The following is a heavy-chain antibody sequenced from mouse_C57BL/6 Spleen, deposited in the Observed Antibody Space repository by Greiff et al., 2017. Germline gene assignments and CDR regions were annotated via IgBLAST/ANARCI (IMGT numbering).Heavy chain of an antibody. Sequence: QVQLQQPGAELVRPGTSVKLSCKASGYTFTSYWMHWVKQRPGQGLEWIGVIDPSDSYTNYNQKFKGKATLTVDTSSSTAYMQLSSLTSEDSAVYYGARAHYYGSSDWYFDVWGTGTTVTVSS. CDR3: ARAHYYGSSDWYFDV. CDR2: IDPSDSYT. CDR1: GYTFTSYW. V-gene: IGHV1-59*01. D-gene: IGHD1-1*01. J-gene: IGHJ1*03.